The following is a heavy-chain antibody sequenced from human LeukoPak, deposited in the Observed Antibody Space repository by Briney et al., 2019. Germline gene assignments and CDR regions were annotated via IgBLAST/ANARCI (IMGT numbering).Heavy chain of an antibody. V-gene: IGHV4-39*01. J-gene: IGHJ4*02. CDR1: GGSISSSGYS. D-gene: IGHD7-27*01. CDR3: ARRVTGDFRRFDY. Sequence: AETLTLTCTVSGGSISSSGYSWGWIRQPPGKGLEWIGNINYSGSTYYNPSLKSRVTIFVDTSKNQFSLKVTSVTAADTAVYFCARRVTGDFRRFDYWGQGTLVSFSS. CDR2: INYSGST.